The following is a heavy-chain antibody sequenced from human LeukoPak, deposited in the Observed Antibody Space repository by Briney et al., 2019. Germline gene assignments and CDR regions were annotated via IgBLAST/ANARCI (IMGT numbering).Heavy chain of an antibody. J-gene: IGHJ4*02. CDR1: GFTFSNSA. V-gene: IGHV3-21*01. CDR3: TRDATQYLRYGYFDS. D-gene: IGHD2/OR15-2a*01. CDR2: INNIASHI. Sequence: PGGSLRLSCAASGFTFSNSAMNWVRQAPGKGLECVSSINNIASHIYYADSVRGRFTISRDNAKNSVSLQMNNPRAEDTAVYYCTRDATQYLRYGYFDSWGQGILVTVSS.